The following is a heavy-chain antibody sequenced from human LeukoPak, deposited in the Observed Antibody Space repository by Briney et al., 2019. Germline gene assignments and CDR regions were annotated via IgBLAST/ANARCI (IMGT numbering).Heavy chain of an antibody. Sequence: PSETLSLTCAVCGGSFSGYYWSWLRQPPGKGLEWIGEINHSGSTNYNPSLKSRVTISVDTSKNQFSLKLSSVSAADTAVYYCARGHDIVIVPAAMTHWFDPWGQGTLVTVSS. CDR2: INHSGST. V-gene: IGHV4-34*01. D-gene: IGHD2-2*01. CDR1: GGSFSGYY. CDR3: ARGHDIVIVPAAMTHWFDP. J-gene: IGHJ5*02.